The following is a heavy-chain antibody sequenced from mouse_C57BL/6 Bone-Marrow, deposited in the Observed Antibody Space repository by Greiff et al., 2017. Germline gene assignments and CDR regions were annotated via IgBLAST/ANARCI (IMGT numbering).Heavy chain of an antibody. CDR1: GYTFTSYW. V-gene: IGHV1-55*01. D-gene: IGHD2-4*01. CDR3: ARFDYYDYSLSDYAMDY. Sequence: QVQLQQPGAELVKPGASVKMSCKASGYTFTSYWITWLKQRPGQGLEWIGDIYPGSGSTNYNEKFKSKATLTVDTSSSTAYMQLSILTSEDSAVYYCARFDYYDYSLSDYAMDYWGQGTSVTVSS. CDR2: IYPGSGST. J-gene: IGHJ4*01.